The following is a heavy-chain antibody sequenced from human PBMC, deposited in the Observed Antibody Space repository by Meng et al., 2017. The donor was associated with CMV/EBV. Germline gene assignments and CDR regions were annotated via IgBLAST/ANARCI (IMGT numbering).Heavy chain of an antibody. CDR1: ETFSSYT. J-gene: IGHJ5*02. CDR2: IIPILGIA. Sequence: ETFSSYTISGVRQAPGQGLEWMGRIIPILGIANYAQKFQGRVTITADKSTSTAYMELSSLRSEDTAVYYCARYGGDSSGYNSPGFDPWGQGTLVTVSS. D-gene: IGHD3-22*01. CDR3: ARYGGDSSGYNSPGFDP. V-gene: IGHV1-69*02.